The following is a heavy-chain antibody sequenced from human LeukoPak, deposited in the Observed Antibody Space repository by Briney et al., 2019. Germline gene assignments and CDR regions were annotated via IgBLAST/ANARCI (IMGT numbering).Heavy chain of an antibody. D-gene: IGHD4-17*01. J-gene: IGHJ6*02. CDR3: ATRTTVTYYYYGMDV. CDR2: IYYSGHT. V-gene: IGHV4-39*01. Sequence: SETLPLTCTVSGDSISSTSYYWGWIRQSPGKGLEWIASIYYSGHTYYNPSLKSRVTISVDTSKNQFSLKLTSVTAADTAVYYCATRTTVTYYYYGMDVWGQGTTVTVSS. CDR1: GDSISSTSYY.